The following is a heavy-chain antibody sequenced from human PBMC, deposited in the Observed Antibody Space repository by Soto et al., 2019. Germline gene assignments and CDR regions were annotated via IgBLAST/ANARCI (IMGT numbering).Heavy chain of an antibody. Sequence: GGSLRLSCAASEFTFSDYYMSWIRQSPGKGLEWVSYISGGGTSIFYADSVKGRFTISRDNAKNLLYLQMNSLRAEDTAVYYCTRELRITSSWFFGAFDIWGQGTMVTVSS. J-gene: IGHJ3*02. CDR2: ISGGGTSI. CDR1: EFTFSDYY. CDR3: TRELRITSSWFFGAFDI. D-gene: IGHD6-13*01. V-gene: IGHV3-11*01.